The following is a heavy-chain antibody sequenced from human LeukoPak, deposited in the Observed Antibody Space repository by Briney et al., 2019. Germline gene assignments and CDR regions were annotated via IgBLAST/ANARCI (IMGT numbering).Heavy chain of an antibody. D-gene: IGHD1-26*01. J-gene: IGHJ4*02. CDR1: GYIFTGYY. CDR2: IYPNSGGT. V-gene: IGHV1-2*02. CDR3: ARDLATISTWEFDY. Sequence: GASVKVSCKASGYIFTGYYMHWVRQAPGQGLEWMGWIYPNSGGTRYAQKFQGRVTMTRDTSISTAYMELSGLTSDDTAVFYCARDLATISTWEFDYWGQGTLVSVSS.